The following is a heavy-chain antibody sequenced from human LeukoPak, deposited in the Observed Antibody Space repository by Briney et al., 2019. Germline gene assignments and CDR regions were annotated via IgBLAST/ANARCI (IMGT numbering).Heavy chain of an antibody. J-gene: IGHJ3*02. CDR3: ARAFVTMVRGATDAFDI. V-gene: IGHV4-4*07. CDR1: GGSLSSYY. Sequence: SSETLSLTCTVSGGSLSSYYWSWIRQPAGKGLEWIGRIYTSGSTNYNPSLKSRVTMSVDTSKNQFSLKLSSVTAADTAVYYCARAFVTMVRGATDAFDIWGQGTMVTVSS. D-gene: IGHD3-10*01. CDR2: IYTSGST.